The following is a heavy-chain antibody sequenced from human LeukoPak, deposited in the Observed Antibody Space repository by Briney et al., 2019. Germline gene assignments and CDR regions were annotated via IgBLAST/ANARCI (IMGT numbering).Heavy chain of an antibody. D-gene: IGHD3-22*01. CDR1: GYTFTSYD. CDR2: MNPNSGNT. CDR3: ARGNYYYDRSGYYPLGAFDI. V-gene: IGHV1-8*03. J-gene: IGHJ3*02. Sequence: GASVTVSCKASGYTFTSYDINWVRQAPGQGLEWMGWMNPNSGNTGYAQKFQGRVTITRNTSISTAYMELSSLRSEDAAVYYCARGNYYYDRSGYYPLGAFDIWGQGTMVTVSS.